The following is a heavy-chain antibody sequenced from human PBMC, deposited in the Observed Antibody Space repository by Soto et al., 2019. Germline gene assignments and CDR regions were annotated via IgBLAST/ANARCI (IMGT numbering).Heavy chain of an antibody. D-gene: IGHD3-10*01. CDR2: ISWNSGNT. Sequence: GGSLRLSCAASGFTFDDYGMHWVRQVPGKGLEWFSGISWNSGNTGYADSVKGRFTISRDNAKNSLYLQMKSLRAEDTALYYCAKTSMVRGPYYYYGMDVWGQGTTVTVSS. CDR3: AKTSMVRGPYYYYGMDV. CDR1: GFTFDDYG. V-gene: IGHV3-9*01. J-gene: IGHJ6*02.